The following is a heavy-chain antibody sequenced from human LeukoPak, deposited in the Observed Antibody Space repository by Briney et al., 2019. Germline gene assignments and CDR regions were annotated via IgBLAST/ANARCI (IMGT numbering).Heavy chain of an antibody. D-gene: IGHD4-17*01. V-gene: IGHV4-39*01. Sequence: SETLSLTCTVSGGSISSSSYYWGWIRQPPGKGLEWIGSIYYSGSTYYNLSLKSRVTISVDTSKNQFSLKLSSVTAADTAVYYCARRSVTTCFDYWGQGTLVTVSS. J-gene: IGHJ4*02. CDR2: IYYSGST. CDR1: GGSISSSSYY. CDR3: ARRSVTTCFDY.